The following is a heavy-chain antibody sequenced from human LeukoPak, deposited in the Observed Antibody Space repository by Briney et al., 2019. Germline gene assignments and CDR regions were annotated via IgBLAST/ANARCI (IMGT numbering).Heavy chain of an antibody. Sequence: SVKVSCKASGGTFSSYAISWVRQAPGQGLEWMGRIIPILGIANYAQKFQGRVTTTADKSTSTAYMELRSLRSDDTVVYYCATSYYYDSSGYPSYFDYWGQGTLVTVSS. CDR3: ATSYYYDSSGYPSYFDY. J-gene: IGHJ4*02. V-gene: IGHV1-69*04. CDR1: GGTFSSYA. D-gene: IGHD3-22*01. CDR2: IIPILGIA.